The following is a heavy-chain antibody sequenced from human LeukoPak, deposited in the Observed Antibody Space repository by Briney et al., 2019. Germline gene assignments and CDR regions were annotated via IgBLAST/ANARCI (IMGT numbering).Heavy chain of an antibody. J-gene: IGHJ4*02. CDR3: ARASYSSGWGFDY. CDR1: GFTFSGSS. CDR2: ISYDGDSE. V-gene: IGHV3-30*09. Sequence: PGRSLRLSCTVSGFTFSGSSMHWLRQAPGQGLEWVATISYDGDSEYYRDSVKGRFAVSRVNSKNTLYLQMQSLRHEDTAVYFCARASYSSGWGFDYWGQGTLVTVSS. D-gene: IGHD6-19*01.